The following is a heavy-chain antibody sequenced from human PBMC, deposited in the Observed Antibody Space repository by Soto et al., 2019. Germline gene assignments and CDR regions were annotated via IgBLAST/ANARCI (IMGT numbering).Heavy chain of an antibody. J-gene: IGHJ6*02. CDR2: ISDSGGIT. Sequence: PGGSLRLSCAASGFTFTNYAMSWVRQAPGKGLEWVSAISDSGGITYYADSVKGRFTISRDNSKNTLYLQLNSLRAEDTAIYYCANLRLDYNYYGVNVWGQGTTVTVSS. V-gene: IGHV3-23*01. CDR1: GFTFTNYA. D-gene: IGHD6-19*01. CDR3: ANLRLDYNYYGVNV.